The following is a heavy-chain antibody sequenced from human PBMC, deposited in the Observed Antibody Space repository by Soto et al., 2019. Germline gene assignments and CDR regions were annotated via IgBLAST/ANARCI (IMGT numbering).Heavy chain of an antibody. V-gene: IGHV1-18*01. CDR3: ARQNYYSGMDV. CDR1: GYTFTSYF. Sequence: ASVKVSCKAAGYTFTSYFSTWVRQAPGQGLEWMGWISAYNGNTNDAQMLQGRVTMTTDTSTATAYMEMRSLGSDDTAIYYCARQNYYSGMDVWGHGTTVTRSS. J-gene: IGHJ6*02. CDR2: ISAYNGNT.